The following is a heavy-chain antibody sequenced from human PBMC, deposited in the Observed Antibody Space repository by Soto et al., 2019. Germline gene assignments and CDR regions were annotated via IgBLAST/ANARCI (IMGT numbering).Heavy chain of an antibody. CDR1: GFSLSTSGVG. CDR3: AHSGFGESIEGFGY. CDR2: IYWDDDK. J-gene: IGHJ4*02. D-gene: IGHD3-10*01. V-gene: IGHV2-5*02. Sequence: QITLKESGPTLMKPTQTLTLTCTFSGFSLSTSGVGVGWIRQPPGKALEWLALIYWDDDKRYSPSLKSRLTITNDTSKNQVVLTTTNMDPVDTATYYCAHSGFGESIEGFGYWGQGTLVTVSS.